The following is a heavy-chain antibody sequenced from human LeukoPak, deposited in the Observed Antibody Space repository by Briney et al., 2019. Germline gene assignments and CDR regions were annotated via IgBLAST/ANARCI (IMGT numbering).Heavy chain of an antibody. CDR2: ISSGGRTI. V-gene: IGHV3-48*03. J-gene: IGHJ4*02. Sequence: PGGSLRLSCAASGLTFSIYEMNWVGQAPGKGLEGVSYISSGGRTIFYADSVKGRFTISRDNAKNSLYLQMDSLRAEDTALYYCATTSRDVLDYYFAHWGQGTLVTVSS. CDR3: ATTSRDVLDYYFAH. D-gene: IGHD5-24*01. CDR1: GLTFSIYE.